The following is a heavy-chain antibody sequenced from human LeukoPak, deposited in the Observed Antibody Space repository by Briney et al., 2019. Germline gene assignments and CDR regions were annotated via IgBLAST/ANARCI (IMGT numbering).Heavy chain of an antibody. CDR2: IYSGGST. D-gene: IGHD1-1*01. CDR1: GFTVSSNY. Sequence: GGSLRLSCAASGFTVSSNYMSLVRQAPGKGLEWVSVIYSGGSTYYADSVKGRFTISRDNSKNTLYLQMNSLRAEDTAVYYCARGFNWKPFDYWGQGTLVTVSS. CDR3: ARGFNWKPFDY. V-gene: IGHV3-53*01. J-gene: IGHJ4*02.